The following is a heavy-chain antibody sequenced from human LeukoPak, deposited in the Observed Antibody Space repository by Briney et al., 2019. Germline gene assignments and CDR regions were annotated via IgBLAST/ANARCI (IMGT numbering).Heavy chain of an antibody. CDR1: GGSISSSSYY. V-gene: IGHV4-39*01. CDR3: ARTLGYGDFDY. D-gene: IGHD4-17*01. J-gene: IGHJ4*02. Sequence: PETLSLTCTVSGGSISSSSYYWGWIRQPPGKGLEWIGSIYYSGSTYYNPSLKSRVTISADTSKNQFSLKLSSVTAADTAVYYCARTLGYGDFDYWGQGTLVTVSS. CDR2: IYYSGST.